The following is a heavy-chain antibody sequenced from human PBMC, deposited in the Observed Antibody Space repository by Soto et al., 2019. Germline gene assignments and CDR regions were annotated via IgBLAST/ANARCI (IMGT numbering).Heavy chain of an antibody. CDR1: GDSVSSNIVT. J-gene: IGHJ4*02. CDR3: ARLIGTSWFVG. CDR2: TYYRSQWFN. Sequence: AQTLSLTCAISGDSVSSNIVTWDCIRESPSRGLEWLGRTYYRSQWFNDYAVSVKSRMTINADTSKNQFSLQLNYVTPEDTAVYYCARLIGTSWFVGWGQGTPVTSPQ. V-gene: IGHV6-1*01. D-gene: IGHD6-13*01.